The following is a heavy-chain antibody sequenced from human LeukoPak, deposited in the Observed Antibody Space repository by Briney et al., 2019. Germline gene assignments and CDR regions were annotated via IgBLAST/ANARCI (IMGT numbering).Heavy chain of an antibody. CDR2: ISIGGDGT. D-gene: IGHD2-2*01. CDR3: VRAAPRDCSSTSCSLFDN. CDR1: GFTFNNYA. Sequence: GGSLRLSCAGSGFTFNNYAMSWVRQTPRKGLEWVSTISIGGDGTYYADPAKGRFTMSRDNSKNTLYLQMSSLRAEDTAVYYCVRAAPRDCSSTSCSLFDNWGRGILVTVSS. J-gene: IGHJ4*02. V-gene: IGHV3-23*01.